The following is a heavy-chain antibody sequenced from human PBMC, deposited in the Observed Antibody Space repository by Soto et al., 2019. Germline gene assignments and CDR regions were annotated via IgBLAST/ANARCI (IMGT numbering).Heavy chain of an antibody. CDR2: IGGSGGST. V-gene: IGHV3-23*01. CDR1: GFTFSYSA. Sequence: EVQLLESGGGSVQPGGSLRLSCAASGFTFSYSAMNWVRQAPGKGLEWVSHIGGSGGSTYYADSVKGRFTISRDNSKNTLYLQMNGLRAEDTAVYYCAKDQYASSLLRGSWDYWGQGTLVTVSS. J-gene: IGHJ4*02. CDR3: AKDQYASSLLRGSWDY. D-gene: IGHD6-6*01.